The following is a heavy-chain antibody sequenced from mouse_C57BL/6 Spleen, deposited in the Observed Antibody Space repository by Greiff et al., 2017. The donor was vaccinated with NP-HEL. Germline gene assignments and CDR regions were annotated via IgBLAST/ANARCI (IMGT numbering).Heavy chain of an antibody. V-gene: IGHV1-47*01. CDR3: ARKEYGSRNAMDY. J-gene: IGHJ4*01. CDR2: FHPYNDDT. Sequence: QVQLQQSGAELVKPGASVKMSCKASGYTFTTYPIEWMKQNHGKSLEWIGNFHPYNDDTKYNEKFKGKATLTVEKSSSTVYLELSSLTADDSAVLDCARKEYGSRNAMDYWGQGTSVTVSS. CDR1: GYTFTTYP. D-gene: IGHD1-1*01.